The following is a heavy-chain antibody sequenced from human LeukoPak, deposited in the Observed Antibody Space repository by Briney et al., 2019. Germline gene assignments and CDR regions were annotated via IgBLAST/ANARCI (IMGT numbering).Heavy chain of an antibody. V-gene: IGHV4-39*01. CDR1: GGSISSSSYY. CDR2: IYYSGST. Sequence: SETLSLTCSVSGGSISSSSYYWGWIRQPPGKGLEWIGNIYYSGSTYYNPSLKSRVTISVDTSKNQFSLKLSSVTAADTAVYYCVTQTIAGQHPAAGTRYYGMDVWGQGTTVTVSS. J-gene: IGHJ6*02. D-gene: IGHD6-13*01. CDR3: VTQTIAGQHPAAGTRYYGMDV.